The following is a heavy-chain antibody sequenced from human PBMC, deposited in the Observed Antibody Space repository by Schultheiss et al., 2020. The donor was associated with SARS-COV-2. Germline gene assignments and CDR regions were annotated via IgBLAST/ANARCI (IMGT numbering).Heavy chain of an antibody. D-gene: IGHD3-22*01. CDR1: GGSFSGYY. CDR2: IYYSGST. V-gene: IGHV4-59*08. Sequence: SETLSLTCAVYGGSFSGYYWSWIRQPPGKGLEWIGYIYYSGSTYYNPSLKSRVTISVDTSKNQFSLKLSSVTAADTAVYYCARTPPTYYYDSSGYYYDYWGQGTLVTVSS. CDR3: ARTPPTYYYDSSGYYYDY. J-gene: IGHJ4*02.